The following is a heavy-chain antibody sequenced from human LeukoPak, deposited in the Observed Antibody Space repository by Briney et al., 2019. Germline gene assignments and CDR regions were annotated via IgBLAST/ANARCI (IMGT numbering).Heavy chain of an antibody. CDR1: GYTFTDYY. CDR2: INPNSGDT. J-gene: IGHJ4*02. D-gene: IGHD6-13*01. CDR3: CVSAEAAGRFDY. V-gene: IGHV1-2*02. Sequence: GASVKVSCKASGYTFTDYYMHWVRQAPGQGLEWMGWINPNSGDTNYAQKFQGRVTMTRDTSINTAYMELSRLRSDDTAVYSCCVSAEAAGRFDYWGQGTLVTVSS.